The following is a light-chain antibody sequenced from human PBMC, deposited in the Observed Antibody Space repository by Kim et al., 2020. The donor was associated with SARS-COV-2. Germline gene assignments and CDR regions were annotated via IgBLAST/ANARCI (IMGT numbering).Light chain of an antibody. Sequence: VSPGERATLSCRASQNIASNLAWYQQKPGQAPRLLIYGASTRATGVPARFGGSGSGTEFTLTISSLQSEDFAIYYCQLYNHWPLTFGQGTKVDI. J-gene: IGKJ1*01. V-gene: IGKV3-15*01. CDR3: QLYNHWPLT. CDR2: GAS. CDR1: QNIASN.